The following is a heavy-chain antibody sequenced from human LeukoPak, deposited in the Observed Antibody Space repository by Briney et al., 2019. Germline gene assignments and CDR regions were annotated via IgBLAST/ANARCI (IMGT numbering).Heavy chain of an antibody. Sequence: QSGGSLRLFCAASGFTFSSYGMHWVRQAPGKGLEGVALIRYDGSNKYYADSVKGRFTISKDDSKNPLYLQMNSLRTEDTAVYYCAKESESYDSSGSTFDYWGQGPLVPVSS. CDR2: IRYDGSNK. D-gene: IGHD3-22*01. V-gene: IGHV3-30*02. J-gene: IGHJ4*02. CDR1: GFTFSSYG. CDR3: AKESESYDSSGSTFDY.